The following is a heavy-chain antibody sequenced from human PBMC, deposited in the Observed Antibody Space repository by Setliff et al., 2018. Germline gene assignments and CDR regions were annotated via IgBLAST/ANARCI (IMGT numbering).Heavy chain of an antibody. CDR3: ARENTAKNFWGEESDH. Sequence: ASVKVSCKASGYTFTTYYMHWVRQAPGQGLEWMGVIDPGDGSTTYAQKFQGRVKMTRDTSTNTEYMQLNSLRFEDRAVYYCARENTAKNFWGEESDHWGQGTLVTVSS. J-gene: IGHJ5*02. CDR2: IDPGDGST. CDR1: GYTFTTYY. D-gene: IGHD3-3*01. V-gene: IGHV1-46*01.